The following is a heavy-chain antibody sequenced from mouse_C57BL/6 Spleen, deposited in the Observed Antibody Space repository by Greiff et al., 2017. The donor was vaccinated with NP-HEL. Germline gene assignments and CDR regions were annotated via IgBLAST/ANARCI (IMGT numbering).Heavy chain of an antibody. Sequence: QVQLQQSGAELVRPGTSVKMSCKASGYTFTNYWIGWAKQRPGHGLEWIGDIYPGGGYTNYNEKFKGKATLTADKSSSTAYMQFSSLPSEDSAIYFCASSGGYYGGFAYWGQGTLVTVSA. CDR2: IYPGGGYT. CDR3: ASSGGYYGGFAY. V-gene: IGHV1-63*01. D-gene: IGHD1-1*01. CDR1: GYTFTNYW. J-gene: IGHJ3*01.